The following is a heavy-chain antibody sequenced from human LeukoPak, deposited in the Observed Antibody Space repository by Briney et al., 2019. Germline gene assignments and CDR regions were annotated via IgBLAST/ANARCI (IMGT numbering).Heavy chain of an antibody. CDR2: IRYDGSNK. D-gene: IGHD6-6*01. CDR1: GFTFSSYG. Sequence: GGSLRLSCAASGFTFSSYGMHWVRQAPGKGLEWVAFIRYDGSNKYYADSVKGRFTISRDNSKNTLYLQMNSLRAEDTAVYYCATSYSSSSRYYYYYMDVWGKGTTVTVSS. J-gene: IGHJ6*03. CDR3: ATSYSSSSRYYYYYMDV. V-gene: IGHV3-30*02.